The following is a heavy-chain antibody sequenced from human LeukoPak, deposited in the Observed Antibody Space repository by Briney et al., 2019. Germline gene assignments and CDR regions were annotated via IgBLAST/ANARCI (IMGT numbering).Heavy chain of an antibody. J-gene: IGHJ4*02. CDR2: IYASGST. D-gene: IGHD6-13*01. CDR1: GGSIRSYY. V-gene: IGHV4-4*07. Sequence: SETLSLTCTVSGGSIRSYYWSWIRQPAGGGLQWIGRIYASGSTTYNPTLKSRVTMSLDTSKTQFSLRLTSVTAADTAVYYCARVLQQLDAFDYWGQGTLVTVSS. CDR3: ARVLQQLDAFDY.